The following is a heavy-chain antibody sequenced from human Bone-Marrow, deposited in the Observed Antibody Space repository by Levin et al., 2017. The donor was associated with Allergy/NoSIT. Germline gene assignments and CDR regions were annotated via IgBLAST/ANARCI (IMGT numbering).Heavy chain of an antibody. D-gene: IGHD3-22*01. CDR1: GFTFDDYA. J-gene: IGHJ4*02. CDR3: AKGDSVTMIAGSYFDY. CDR2: ITWNGGYI. V-gene: IGHV3-9*01. Sequence: GGSLRLSCAASGFTFDDYAMHWVRQAPGKGLEWVSGITWNGGYIGSADSVKGRFTISRDNAKNSLFLQMNSLRPEDTALYYCAKGDSVTMIAGSYFDYWGQGTLVTVSS.